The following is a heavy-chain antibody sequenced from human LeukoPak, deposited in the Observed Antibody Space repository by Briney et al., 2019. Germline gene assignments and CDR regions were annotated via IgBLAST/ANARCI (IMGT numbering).Heavy chain of an antibody. CDR1: GSRFTTHW. J-gene: IGHJ4*02. Sequence: GASLKISCKASGSRFTTHWIGWVRPMPGKGLEWMGIIYPDDSDTKYSPSFQGQVTISADKSISTAFLQWSSLKASDTAMYYRASATGSYSYFDYWGQGTLVTVSS. CDR2: IYPDDSDT. CDR3: ASATGSYSYFDY. V-gene: IGHV5-51*01. D-gene: IGHD1-26*01.